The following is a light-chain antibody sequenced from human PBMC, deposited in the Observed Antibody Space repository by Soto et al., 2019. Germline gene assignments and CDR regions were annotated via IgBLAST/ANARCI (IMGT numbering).Light chain of an antibody. CDR2: GAS. CDR1: QSVSSSY. J-gene: IGKJ1*01. CDR3: QQYGSSPTT. Sequence: EIVLTQSPGTLSLSPGERATLSCRASQSVSSSYLAWHQQKPGQAPRLLIYGASSTATCIPGRFSGSGSGTDFTLTISRLETEDFAVYYCQQYGSSPTTFGQGTKVEIK. V-gene: IGKV3-20*01.